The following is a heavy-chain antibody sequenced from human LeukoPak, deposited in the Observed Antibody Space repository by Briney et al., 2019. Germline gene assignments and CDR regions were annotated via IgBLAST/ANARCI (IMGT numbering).Heavy chain of an antibody. CDR3: ARDIVLISSYYYYYMDV. V-gene: IGHV1-46*01. CDR2: TNPSGGET. J-gene: IGHJ6*03. D-gene: IGHD2-8*01. Sequence: ASVTVSFKSSGYTFTIYYMHLVRQPPGQGLDWMGITNPSGGETSNSQKFPGRVTFTIYTSTSIAYMELRSLRSNEKAVYYCARDIVLISSYYYYYMDVWGKGTTVTVSS. CDR1: GYTFTIYY.